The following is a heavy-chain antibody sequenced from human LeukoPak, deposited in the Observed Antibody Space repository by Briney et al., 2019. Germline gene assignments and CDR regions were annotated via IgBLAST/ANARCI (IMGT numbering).Heavy chain of an antibody. CDR3: ASSLQDTAMAPYWYFDL. D-gene: IGHD5-18*01. V-gene: IGHV4-61*02. CDR2: IYTSGST. J-gene: IGHJ2*01. Sequence: PSETLSLTCTVSGGSISSGSYYWSWIRQPAGKGLEWIGRIYTSGSTNYNPSLKSRVTISVDTSKNQFSLKLSSVTAADTAVYYCASSLQDTAMAPYWYFDLWGRGTLVTVSS. CDR1: GGSISSGSYY.